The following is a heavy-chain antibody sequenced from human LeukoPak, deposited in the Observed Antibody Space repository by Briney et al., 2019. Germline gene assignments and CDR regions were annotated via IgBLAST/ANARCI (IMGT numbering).Heavy chain of an antibody. CDR2: INPNSGGT. V-gene: IGHV1-2*02. Sequence: ASVKVSCKASGYTFTGYYVHWVRQAPGQGLEWMGWINPNSGGTNYAQKFQGRVTMTRDTSISTAYMELSRLRSDDTAVYYCARDLGRVVVAPRVFGYWGQGTLVTVSS. CDR1: GYTFTGYY. D-gene: IGHD2-15*01. CDR3: ARDLGRVVVAPRVFGY. J-gene: IGHJ4*02.